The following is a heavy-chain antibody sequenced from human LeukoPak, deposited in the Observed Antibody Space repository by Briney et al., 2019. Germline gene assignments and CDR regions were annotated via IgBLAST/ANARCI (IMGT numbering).Heavy chain of an antibody. V-gene: IGHV3-23*01. CDR2: ISGSGGST. Sequence: GSLRLSCAASGFTFSSYAMSWVRQAPGKGLEWVSAISGSGGSTYYADSVKGRFTISRDNSKNTLYLQMNSLRAEDTAVYYCAKCGIYYDFWSGYPYYFDYWGQGTLDTVSS. D-gene: IGHD3-3*01. CDR1: GFTFSSYA. CDR3: AKCGIYYDFWSGYPYYFDY. J-gene: IGHJ4*02.